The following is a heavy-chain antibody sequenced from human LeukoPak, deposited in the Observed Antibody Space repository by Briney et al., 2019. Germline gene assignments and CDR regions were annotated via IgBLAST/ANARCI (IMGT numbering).Heavy chain of an antibody. D-gene: IGHD3-9*01. CDR2: ISSSGSTI. J-gene: IGHJ5*02. Sequence: PGGSLRLSCAASGFTFSSYEMNWVRQAPGKELEWVSYISSSGSTIYYADSVKGRFTISRDNAKNSLYLQMNSLRAEDTAVYYCARMKRYFDWSPLLGWFDPWGQGTLVTVSS. CDR3: ARMKRYFDWSPLLGWFDP. V-gene: IGHV3-48*03. CDR1: GFTFSSYE.